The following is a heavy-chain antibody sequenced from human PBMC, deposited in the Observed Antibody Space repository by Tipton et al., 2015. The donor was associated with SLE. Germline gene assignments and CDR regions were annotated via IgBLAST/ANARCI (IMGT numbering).Heavy chain of an antibody. V-gene: IGHV4-61*09. D-gene: IGHD6-13*01. Sequence: TLSLTCTVSGGSISSGGYYWSWIRQPAGKGLEWIGHIYTSGSTNYNPSLKSRVTISVDTSKNQFSLKLSSVTAADTAVYYCARTGIAAAVDYWGQGTLVTVSS. J-gene: IGHJ4*02. CDR2: IYTSGST. CDR3: ARTGIAAAVDY. CDR1: GGSISSGGYY.